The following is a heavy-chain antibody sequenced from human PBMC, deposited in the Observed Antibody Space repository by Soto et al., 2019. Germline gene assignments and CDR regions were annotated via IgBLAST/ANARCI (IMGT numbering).Heavy chain of an antibody. CDR2: ICSRSSTI. CDR3: ARDRSGSDGWYFDL. Sequence: EVQLVESGGGLVQPGGSLRLSCAASGFTFSSYNMNWVRQAPGKGLEWVSYICSRSSTIYYADSVKGRVTISRDNAKNSLYLQMNRLRDEDRAVYYCARDRSGSDGWYFDLWGRGTLVTVSS. D-gene: IGHD1-26*01. J-gene: IGHJ2*01. CDR1: GFTFSSYN. V-gene: IGHV3-48*02.